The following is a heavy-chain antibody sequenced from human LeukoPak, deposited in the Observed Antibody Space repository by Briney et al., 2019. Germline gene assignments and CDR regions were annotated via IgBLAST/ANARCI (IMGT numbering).Heavy chain of an antibody. CDR3: VSVGRRGGLRYFDWPYSEGY. D-gene: IGHD3-9*01. Sequence: GGSLRLSCAASGFTFSDYYMSWIRQAPGKGLEWVSYISSSGSTIYYADSVKGRFTISRDNAKNSLYLQMNSLRAEDTAVYYCVSVGRRGGLRYFDWPYSEGYWGQGTLVTVSS. CDR2: ISSSGSTI. CDR1: GFTFSDYY. J-gene: IGHJ4*02. V-gene: IGHV3-11*01.